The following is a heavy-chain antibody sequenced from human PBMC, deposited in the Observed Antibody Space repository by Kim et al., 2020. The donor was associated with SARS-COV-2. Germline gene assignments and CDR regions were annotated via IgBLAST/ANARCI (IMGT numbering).Heavy chain of an antibody. D-gene: IGHD5-18*01. CDR2: ISYDGSNK. Sequence: GGSLRLSCAASGFTFSSYAMHWVRQAPGKGLEWVAFISYDGSNKYYADSVKGRFTISRDNSKNTLYLQMNSLRAQDTAVYYCARIKTSYSYADVWGQGTTVTASS. V-gene: IGHV3-30-3*01. J-gene: IGHJ6*02. CDR1: GFTFSSYA. CDR3: ARIKTSYSYADV.